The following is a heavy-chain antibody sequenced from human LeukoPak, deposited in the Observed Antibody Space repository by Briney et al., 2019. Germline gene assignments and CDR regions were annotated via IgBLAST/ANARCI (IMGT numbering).Heavy chain of an antibody. J-gene: IGHJ4*02. CDR3: ARGSYSSGYSGY. V-gene: IGHV1-69*05. Sequence: GASVKVSCKASGGTFSSYAISWVRQAPGQGLEWMGRIIPIFGTANYAQKFQGRVTITTDESTSTAYMELSSPRSEDTAVYYCARGSYSSGYSGYWGQGTLVTVSS. CDR1: GGTFSSYA. D-gene: IGHD3-22*01. CDR2: IIPIFGTA.